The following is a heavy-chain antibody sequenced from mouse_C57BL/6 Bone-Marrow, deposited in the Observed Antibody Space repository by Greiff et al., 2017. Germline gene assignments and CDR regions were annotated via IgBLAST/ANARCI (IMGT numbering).Heavy chain of an antibody. D-gene: IGHD2-4*01. V-gene: IGHV1-64*01. CDR2: IHPNSGST. CDR1: GYTFTSYW. J-gene: IGHJ3*01. CDR3: ARIYYDRPWFAY. Sequence: VQLQQPGAELVKPGASVKLSCKASGYTFTSYWMHWVKQRPGQGLEWIGMIHPNSGSTNYNEKFKSKATLTVDKSSSTAYMQLSSLTSEDSAVYYCARIYYDRPWFAYWGQGTLVTVSA.